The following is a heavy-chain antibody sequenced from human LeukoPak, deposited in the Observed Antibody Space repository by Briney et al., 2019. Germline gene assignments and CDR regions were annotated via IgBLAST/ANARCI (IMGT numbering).Heavy chain of an antibody. CDR3: ARDDGGLEVFGY. CDR1: GFTFSSYS. J-gene: IGHJ4*02. CDR2: ISSSSSYI. V-gene: IGHV3-21*01. D-gene: IGHD3-16*01. Sequence: GGSLRLSCAASGFTFSSYSMNWVRQAPGKGLEWVSSISSSSSYIYYADSVKGRFTISRDNAKNSLYLQMNSLRAEDTAVYYCARDDGGLEVFGYWGQGTLVTVSS.